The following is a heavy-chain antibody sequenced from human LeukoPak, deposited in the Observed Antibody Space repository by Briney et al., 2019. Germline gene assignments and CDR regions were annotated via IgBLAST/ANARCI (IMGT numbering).Heavy chain of an antibody. D-gene: IGHD3-10*01. CDR1: GGSISSYY. CDR3: ARDRPQLLWFGEPLRDWYFDL. Sequence: SETLSLTCTVSGGSISSYYWSWIRQPAGKGLEWIGRIYYSGSTYYNPSLKSRVTISVDTSKNQFSLKLSSVTAADTAVYYCARDRPQLLWFGEPLRDWYFDLWGRGTLVTVSS. J-gene: IGHJ2*01. V-gene: IGHV4-4*07. CDR2: IYYSGST.